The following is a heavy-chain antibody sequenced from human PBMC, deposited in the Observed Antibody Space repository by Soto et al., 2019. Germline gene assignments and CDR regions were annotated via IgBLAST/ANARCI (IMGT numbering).Heavy chain of an antibody. CDR3: ARAYQDYYDSSGYFPSFDY. V-gene: IGHV1-69*13. CDR2: IIPIFGTA. D-gene: IGHD3-22*01. CDR1: GGTFSSYA. J-gene: IGHJ4*02. Sequence: ASVKVSCKASGGTFSSYAISWVRQAPGQGLEWMGGIIPIFGTANYAQKFQGRVTITADESTSTAYMELSSLRSEDTAVYYCARAYQDYYDSSGYFPSFDYWGQGTLVTVSS.